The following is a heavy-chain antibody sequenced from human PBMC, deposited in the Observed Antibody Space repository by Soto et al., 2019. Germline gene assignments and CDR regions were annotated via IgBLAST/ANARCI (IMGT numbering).Heavy chain of an antibody. D-gene: IGHD2-2*01. J-gene: IGHJ4*02. CDR1: GGSITNTNW. CDR2: IFHAGST. Sequence: PLETRSLTCTVSGGSITNTNWWSWVRQPPGKGLEWLGAIFHAGSTNYNPSLKSRITMSADKSENRFSLNLTSVTAADTAVYYCARSPRVPGFARVDYWGQGSLVTVSS. V-gene: IGHV4-4*02. CDR3: ARSPRVPGFARVDY.